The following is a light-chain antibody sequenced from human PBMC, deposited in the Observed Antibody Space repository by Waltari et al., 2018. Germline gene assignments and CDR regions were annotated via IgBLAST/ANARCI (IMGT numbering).Light chain of an antibody. Sequence: QSALTQPPSASGSPGQSVTISCTGTSNDVGGYNYVSWYQQHPGKVPKVMISEVSKRPSGVPHRFSGSKSGNTASLTISCLQAEDEADYYCSSYTSYPCSDKWLFGGGTKLTVL. J-gene: IGLJ3*02. CDR3: SSYTSYPCSDKWL. CDR2: EVS. V-gene: IGLV2-8*01. CDR1: SNDVGGYNY.